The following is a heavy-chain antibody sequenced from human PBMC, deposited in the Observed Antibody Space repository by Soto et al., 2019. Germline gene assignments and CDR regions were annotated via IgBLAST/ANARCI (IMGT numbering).Heavy chain of an antibody. Sequence: ASVKVSCKASGYTFTTYGITWVRQAPGQGLEWMGWISTYRGNTNYAQKFQGRVTMTTDTSTNTGHMELRSLRSDDTAVYYCARDHGRHGYNDGFDFDYWAQGTLVTVSS. CDR2: ISTYRGNT. CDR1: GYTFTTYG. CDR3: ARDHGRHGYNDGFDFDY. V-gene: IGHV1-18*04. D-gene: IGHD5-12*01. J-gene: IGHJ4*02.